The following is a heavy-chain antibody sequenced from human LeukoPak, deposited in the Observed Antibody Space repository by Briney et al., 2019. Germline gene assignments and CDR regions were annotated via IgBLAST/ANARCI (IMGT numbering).Heavy chain of an antibody. CDR1: GYTFTSYG. V-gene: IGHV1-18*01. J-gene: IGHJ4*02. CDR3: ARDETIAVAGTHFDY. D-gene: IGHD6-19*01. CDR2: ITAYNDNT. Sequence: ASVKVSCKASGYTFTSYGISWVRQAPGQGLEWMGWITAYNDNTNYAQKLQGRVTMTTDTSTSTAYMELRSLRSDDTAVYYCARDETIAVAGTHFDYWGQGTLVTVSS.